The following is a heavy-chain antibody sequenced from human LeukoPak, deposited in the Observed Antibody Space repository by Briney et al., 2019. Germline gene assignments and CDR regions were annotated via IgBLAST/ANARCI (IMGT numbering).Heavy chain of an antibody. V-gene: IGHV4-59*01. D-gene: IGHD2-15*01. CDR3: GRDALVGYFSYYYMDV. J-gene: IGHJ6*03. CDR2: ISNSGST. Sequence: SETLSLTCTVSGDFSGDSITSYYWSWVRQPPGKGLEWIGDISNSGSTSYNPSLKSRVTISIDTSKNQFSLKLSSVTAADTAVYYCGRDALVGYFSYYYMDVWGKGTTVTVSS. CDR1: GDFSGDSITSYY.